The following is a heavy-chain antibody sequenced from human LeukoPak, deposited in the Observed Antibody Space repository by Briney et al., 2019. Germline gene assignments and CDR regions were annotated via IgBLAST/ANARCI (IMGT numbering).Heavy chain of an antibody. Sequence: SETLSLTCTVSGGSVSSGSYYWSWIRQPPGKGLEWIGYIYYSGSTNYNPSLKSRVTISVDTSKNQFSLKLSSVTAAVTAVYYCARGGSYGFPFYFDYWGQGTLVTVSS. CDR3: ARGGSYGFPFYFDY. D-gene: IGHD5-18*01. J-gene: IGHJ4*02. CDR1: GGSVSSGSYY. V-gene: IGHV4-61*01. CDR2: IYYSGST.